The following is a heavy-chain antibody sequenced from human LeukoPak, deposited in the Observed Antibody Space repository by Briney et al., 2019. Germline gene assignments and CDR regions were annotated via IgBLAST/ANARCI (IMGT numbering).Heavy chain of an antibody. Sequence: SETLSLTCTVSGGSISTYYWSWIRQPPGKGLEWIGYIYYRGNTNYNPSLQSRVSISVDTSKNQFSLKLTSVTAADTAVYYCARLAWDAYNYDACDIWGQGTMVTVSS. D-gene: IGHD5-24*01. V-gene: IGHV4-59*08. CDR1: GGSISTYY. CDR2: IYYRGNT. CDR3: ARLAWDAYNYDACDI. J-gene: IGHJ3*02.